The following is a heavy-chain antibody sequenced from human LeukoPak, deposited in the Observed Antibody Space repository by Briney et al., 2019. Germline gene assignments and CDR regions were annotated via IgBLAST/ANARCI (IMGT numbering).Heavy chain of an antibody. D-gene: IGHD3-22*01. Sequence: SETLSLTCTVSGSSISSTSFYWGWIRPPPEKGLQWIGSIHCGGTAYYNPSHKSRITISVDTSKNQFSLKLSSVTATDTAVYYCARLTFYYDGSGYYFDYWGQGTLVTVSS. V-gene: IGHV4-39*01. CDR2: IHCGGTA. J-gene: IGHJ4*02. CDR1: GSSISSTSFY. CDR3: ARLTFYYDGSGYYFDY.